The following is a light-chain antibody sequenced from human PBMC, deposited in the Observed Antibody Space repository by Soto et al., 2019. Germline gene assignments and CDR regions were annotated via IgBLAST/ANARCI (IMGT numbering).Light chain of an antibody. Sequence: QSALTQPASVSGSPGQSIAISCTGTSSDVGSYNLVSWYQQHPGKAPKLMIYEDTKRPSGVSDRFSGSKSGNTASLTISGLQAEDEADYSCCSYATSSTDVFGTGTKLTVL. CDR2: EDT. CDR1: SSDVGSYNL. CDR3: CSYATSSTDV. V-gene: IGLV2-23*01. J-gene: IGLJ1*01.